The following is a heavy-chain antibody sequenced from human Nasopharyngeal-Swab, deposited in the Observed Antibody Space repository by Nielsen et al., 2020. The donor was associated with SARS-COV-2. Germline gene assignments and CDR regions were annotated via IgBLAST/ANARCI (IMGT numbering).Heavy chain of an antibody. CDR1: GDSISRSDDY. V-gene: IGHV4-39*07. Sequence: SDTLSLTSTVSGDSISRSDDYWGWIRQTPGKGLEWIVSTYRSGSGSAYYNPSLKSRVTISIVPSKNLFSLNLKSVTAADTAVYSCARIIRRRGWYSHVDYWGQGTLVTVSS. J-gene: IGHJ4*02. CDR2: TYRSGSGSA. CDR3: ARIIRRRGWYSHVDY. D-gene: IGHD6-19*01.